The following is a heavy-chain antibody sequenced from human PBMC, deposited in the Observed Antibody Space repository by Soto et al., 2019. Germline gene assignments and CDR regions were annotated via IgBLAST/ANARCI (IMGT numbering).Heavy chain of an antibody. J-gene: IGHJ5*02. D-gene: IGHD6-13*01. Sequence: GGSLRLSCAASGFTFSSYWMHWVRQAPGKGLVWVSRINSDGSSTSYADSVKSRFTISRDNAKKTLYLQMNSLRAEDTAVYYCARDGPRRSWYEERINWFDPWGQGTLVTVSS. CDR1: GFTFSSYW. CDR2: INSDGSST. V-gene: IGHV3-74*01. CDR3: ARDGPRRSWYEERINWFDP.